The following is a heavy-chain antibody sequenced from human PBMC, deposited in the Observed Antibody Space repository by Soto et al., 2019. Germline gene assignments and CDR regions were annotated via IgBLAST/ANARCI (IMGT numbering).Heavy chain of an antibody. D-gene: IGHD3-16*01. J-gene: IGHJ5*02. Sequence: SETLSLTCTVSGGSITSGNSYSWSWIRQPPGKGLEWIGSISRSGSTSYNPSLKGRVTMSVDKSKNQFSLRLSSVTAADTAVYYCARAVAPYLGTWFDPWGQGTLVTVSS. CDR3: ARAVAPYLGTWFDP. CDR2: ISRSGST. V-gene: IGHV4-30-2*01. CDR1: GGSITSGNSYS.